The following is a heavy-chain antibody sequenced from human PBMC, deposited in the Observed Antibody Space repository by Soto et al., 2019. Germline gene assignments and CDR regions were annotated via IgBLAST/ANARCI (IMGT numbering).Heavy chain of an antibody. CDR2: IIPIFGTA. CDR1: GGTFSSYA. Sequence: QVQLVQSGAEVKKPGSSVKVSCKASGGTFSSYAISWVRQAPGQGLEWMGGIIPIFGTANYAQKFQGRVTITADESTSTAHRELSSLRSEDTAVYYCARHLPPLEAPVYFDYWGQGTLVTVSS. J-gene: IGHJ4*02. D-gene: IGHD1-1*01. CDR3: ARHLPPLEAPVYFDY. V-gene: IGHV1-69*12.